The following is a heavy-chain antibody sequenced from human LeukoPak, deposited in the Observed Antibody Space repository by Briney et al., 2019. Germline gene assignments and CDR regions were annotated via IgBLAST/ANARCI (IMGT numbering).Heavy chain of an antibody. V-gene: IGHV1-69*05. CDR1: GGTFSSYA. CDR2: IIPIFGTA. CDR3: ARSEGDGYVYFDY. J-gene: IGHJ4*02. Sequence: SVKVSCKASGGTFSSYAISWVRQAPGQGLEWMGGIIPIFGTANYAQKFQGRVTMTRDTSTSTVYMELSSLRSEDTAVYYCARSEGDGYVYFDYWGQGTLVTVSS. D-gene: IGHD5-24*01.